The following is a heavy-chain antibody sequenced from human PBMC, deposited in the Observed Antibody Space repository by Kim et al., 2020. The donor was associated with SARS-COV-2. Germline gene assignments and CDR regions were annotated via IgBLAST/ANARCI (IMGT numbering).Heavy chain of an antibody. D-gene: IGHD6-19*01. Sequence: GGSLRLSCAASGFTFSDYYMSWIRQAPGKGLEWVSYISSSGSTIYYADSVKGRFTISRDNAKNSLYLQMNILRAEDTAVYYCARENFGVYSSGWQAGYYYYYGMDVWGQGTTVTVSS. CDR1: GFTFSDYY. J-gene: IGHJ6*02. CDR3: ARENFGVYSSGWQAGYYYYYGMDV. CDR2: ISSSGSTI. V-gene: IGHV3-11*01.